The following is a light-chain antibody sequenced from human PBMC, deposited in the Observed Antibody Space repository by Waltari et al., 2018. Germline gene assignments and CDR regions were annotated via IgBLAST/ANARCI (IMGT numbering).Light chain of an antibody. V-gene: IGLV2-8*01. J-gene: IGLJ2*01. CDR2: DVN. Sequence: QSALTQPPSASGSPGQSVTISCTGTSSDVGAYDYVSWYQQHPGKAPKFIIYDVNKRPAGVPDRFSGPKSGNPASLTVSGLQAEDEADYYCSSYGGSNNFAVFGGGTKLTVL. CDR3: SSYGGSNNFAV. CDR1: SSDVGAYDY.